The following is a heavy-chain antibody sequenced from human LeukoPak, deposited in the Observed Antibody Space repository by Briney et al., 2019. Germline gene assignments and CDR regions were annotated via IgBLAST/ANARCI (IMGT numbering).Heavy chain of an antibody. CDR3: ATSPKSYYDILTGYYFSPSNNWFDP. Sequence: SETLSLTCTVSGGSISSGGYYWSWIRQHPGKGLEWIGYNYYSGSTYYNPSLKSRVTISVDTSKNQFSLKLSSVTAADTAVYYCATSPKSYYDILTGYYFSPSNNWFDPWGQGTLVTVSS. V-gene: IGHV4-31*03. CDR2: NYYSGST. D-gene: IGHD3-9*01. CDR1: GGSISSGGYY. J-gene: IGHJ5*02.